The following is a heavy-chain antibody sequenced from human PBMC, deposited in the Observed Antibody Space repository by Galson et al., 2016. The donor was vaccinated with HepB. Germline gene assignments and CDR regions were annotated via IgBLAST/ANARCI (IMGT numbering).Heavy chain of an antibody. D-gene: IGHD3-16*02. V-gene: IGHV3-33*01. CDR3: ARDRMITFGGVIVDAFDI. Sequence: SLRLSCAASGFTFSSYGMHWVRQAPGKGLEWVAVIWYDGSNKYYADSVKGRFTISRDNSKNTLYLQMNSLRAEDTAMYYCARDRMITFGGVIVDAFDIWGQGTMVTVSS. CDR2: IWYDGSNK. J-gene: IGHJ3*02. CDR1: GFTFSSYG.